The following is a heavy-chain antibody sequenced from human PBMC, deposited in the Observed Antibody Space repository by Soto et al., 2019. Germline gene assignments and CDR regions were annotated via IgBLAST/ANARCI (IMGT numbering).Heavy chain of an antibody. D-gene: IGHD3-22*01. CDR2: IWYDGNPK. Sequence: TGGSLRLSCTASGFTFSNHGMHWVRQTPGKGLEWVAVIWYDGNPKYYADSVKGRFTISRDNSKNTLDLEMNALRAEDTAVYHCARDFHYDSSGCLDLWGQGTLVTVSS. V-gene: IGHV3-33*01. CDR1: GFTFSNHG. J-gene: IGHJ3*01. CDR3: ARDFHYDSSGCLDL.